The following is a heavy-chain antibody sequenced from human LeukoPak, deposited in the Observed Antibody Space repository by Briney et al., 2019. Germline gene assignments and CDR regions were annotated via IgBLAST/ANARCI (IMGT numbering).Heavy chain of an antibody. Sequence: GGSLRLSCAASGFSFSNYGMHWVRQAPGKGLEGVAFIRYDGSKKYYADSVKGRFTFSRDKSKNTLSLQMNSLRAEDTAVYYCAKDFSVKWELLIGHWGQGTLVTVSS. V-gene: IGHV3-30*02. CDR3: AKDFSVKWELLIGH. CDR2: IRYDGSKK. J-gene: IGHJ4*02. CDR1: GFSFSNYG. D-gene: IGHD1-26*01.